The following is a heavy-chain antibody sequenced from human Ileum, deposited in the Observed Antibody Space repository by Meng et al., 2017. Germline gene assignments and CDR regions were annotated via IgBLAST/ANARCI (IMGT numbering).Heavy chain of an antibody. D-gene: IGHD3-16*01. CDR3: VLMNTFTHPGED. Sequence: EVQLVGAGGGLVKAGGPLGLSCVAAVFTLSSHSIEWVRQAPGKGLEWVSFITGTSSYIYYADSVKGRFTISRDNAKNSLYLQMNSLRAEDTAVYFCVLMNTFTHPGEDWGQGTLVTVSS. CDR1: VFTLSSHS. V-gene: IGHV3-21*02. J-gene: IGHJ4*02. CDR2: ITGTSSYI.